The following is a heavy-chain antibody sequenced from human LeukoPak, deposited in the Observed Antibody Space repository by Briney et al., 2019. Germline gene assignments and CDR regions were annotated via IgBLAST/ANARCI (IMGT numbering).Heavy chain of an antibody. CDR1: GYTFTSYA. CDR2: INAGNGNT. CDR3: AKPRLIYGDYGPFDY. J-gene: IGHJ4*02. V-gene: IGHV1-3*01. Sequence: ASVKVSCKASGYTFTSYAMHWVRQAPGQRLEWMGWINAGNGNTKYSQKFQGRVTITRDTSASTAYMELSSLRSEDTAVYYCAKPRLIYGDYGPFDYWGQGTLVTVSS. D-gene: IGHD4-17*01.